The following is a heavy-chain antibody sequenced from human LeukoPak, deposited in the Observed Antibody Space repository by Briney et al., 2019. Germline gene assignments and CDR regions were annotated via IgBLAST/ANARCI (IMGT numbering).Heavy chain of an antibody. CDR2: IYYSGST. Sequence: SETLSLTCTVSGGSISSYYWSWIRQPQGKGLEWIGYIYYSGSTNYNPSLKSRGTISVDTSTNHFSLKLSSVPAADTAVYYCARYGGYYGSGSYFVYWGQGTLVTVSS. CDR3: ARYGGYYGSGSYFVY. V-gene: IGHV4-59*01. CDR1: GGSISSYY. J-gene: IGHJ4*02. D-gene: IGHD3-10*01.